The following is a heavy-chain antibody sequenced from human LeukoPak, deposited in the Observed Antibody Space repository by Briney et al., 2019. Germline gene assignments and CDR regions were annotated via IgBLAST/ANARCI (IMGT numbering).Heavy chain of an antibody. CDR2: IDSDGRLT. Sequence: GGSLRLSCAASGFIFSNSWMHWVREVPGRGLVWVSRIDSDGRLTTYADSVKGRFTISRDNTKNTLFLQMSNLRAEDTSVYYCAFGSGTYYNAIDIWAQGTMVTVS. CDR3: AFGSGTYYNAIDI. V-gene: IGHV3-74*03. J-gene: IGHJ3*02. D-gene: IGHD1-26*01. CDR1: GFIFSNSW.